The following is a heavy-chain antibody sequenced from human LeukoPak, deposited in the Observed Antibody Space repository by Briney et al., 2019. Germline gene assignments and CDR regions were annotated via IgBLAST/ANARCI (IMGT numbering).Heavy chain of an antibody. CDR1: GFIFSAYG. CDR3: AKDRYSSGWSSPYYFDY. J-gene: IGHJ4*02. Sequence: GGSLRLSCAGSGFIFSAYGMHWVRQAPGKGLEWVAVMSYDGSKKYYADSVKGRFTISRDNSKRTLHLQMNSLRAEDTAVYYCAKDRYSSGWSSPYYFDYWGQGTLVTVSS. D-gene: IGHD6-19*01. V-gene: IGHV3-30*18. CDR2: MSYDGSKK.